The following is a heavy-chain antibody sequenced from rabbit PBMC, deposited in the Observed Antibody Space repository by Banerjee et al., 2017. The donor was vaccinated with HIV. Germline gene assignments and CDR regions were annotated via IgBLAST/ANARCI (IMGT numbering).Heavy chain of an antibody. CDR3: ARSYAGGSGYYRGYFNL. CDR2: IYTSSGSI. CDR1: GIDFNNYYY. J-gene: IGHJ4*01. Sequence: QQQLEESGGGLVKPGGTLTLTCKASGIDFNNYYYMCWVRQAPGKGLELIACIYTSSGSIWYASWVNGRFTISRSTSLNTVDLKMTSLTAADTATYFCARSYAGGSGYYRGYFNLWGPGTLVTVS. V-gene: IGHV1S43*01. D-gene: IGHD1-1*01.